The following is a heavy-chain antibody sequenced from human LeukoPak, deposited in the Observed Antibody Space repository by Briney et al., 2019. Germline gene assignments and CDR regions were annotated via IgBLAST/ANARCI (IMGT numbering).Heavy chain of an antibody. CDR3: ARGTEGITIFGVASRPFDY. CDR2: INPNSGGT. D-gene: IGHD3-3*01. J-gene: IGHJ4*02. V-gene: IGHV1-2*02. CDR1: GYTFTGYY. Sequence: GTSVKVSCKASGYTFTGYYMHWERQAPGQGLEWMGWINPNSGGTNYAQKFQGRVTMTRDTSISTAYMELSRLRSDDTAVYYCARGTEGITIFGVASRPFDYWGQGTLVTVSS.